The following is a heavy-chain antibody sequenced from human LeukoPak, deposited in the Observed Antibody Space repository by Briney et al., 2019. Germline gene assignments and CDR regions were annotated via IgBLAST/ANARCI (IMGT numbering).Heavy chain of an antibody. J-gene: IGHJ3*02. V-gene: IGHV4-34*01. CDR1: GGSFSGYY. Sequence: SETLSLTCAVYGGSFSGYYWSWIRQPPGKGLEWIGEINHSGSTNYNPSLKSRVTISVDTSKNQFSLKLSSVTAADTAVYYCARSSVPTGWGTFDIWGLGTLVTVSS. CDR3: ARSSVPTGWGTFDI. CDR2: INHSGST. D-gene: IGHD4-17*01.